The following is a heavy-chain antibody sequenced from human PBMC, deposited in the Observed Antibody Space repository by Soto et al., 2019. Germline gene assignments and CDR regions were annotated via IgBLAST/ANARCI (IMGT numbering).Heavy chain of an antibody. CDR1: GYTFTSYG. D-gene: IGHD3-22*01. J-gene: IGHJ3*02. V-gene: IGHV1-18*01. CDR2: ISAYNGNT. Sequence: ASVKVSCKASGYTFTSYGISWVRQAPGQGLEWMGWISAYNGNTNYAQKLQGSVTMTTDTSTSTAYMELRSLRSDDTAVYYCARVFYDSSGYYDAFDIWGQGTMVTVSS. CDR3: ARVFYDSSGYYDAFDI.